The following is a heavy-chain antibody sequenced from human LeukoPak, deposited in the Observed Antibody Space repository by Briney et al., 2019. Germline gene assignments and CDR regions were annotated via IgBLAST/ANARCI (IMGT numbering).Heavy chain of an antibody. CDR3: ARDTVTTKRPSLPFDP. D-gene: IGHD4-17*01. Sequence: AGSLRLSCAASGFTFSSYAMHCGRRAPGKGLEGGAVISYDGSNKYYADSVKGRFTISRDNSKNTLYLQMNSLRAEDTAVYYCARDTVTTKRPSLPFDPWGQGTLVTVSS. CDR2: ISYDGSNK. V-gene: IGHV3-30-3*01. CDR1: GFTFSSYA. J-gene: IGHJ5*02.